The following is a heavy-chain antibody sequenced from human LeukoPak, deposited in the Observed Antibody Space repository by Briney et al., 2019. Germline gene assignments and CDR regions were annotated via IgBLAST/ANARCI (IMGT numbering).Heavy chain of an antibody. CDR1: GFTVSSNY. V-gene: IGHV3-53*01. CDR2: IYSGGST. J-gene: IGHJ6*02. CDR3: ARVHSSGWYPLYYHGMDV. Sequence: GGSLRLSCAASGFTVSSNYMSWVRQAPGKGLEWVSVIYSGGSTYYADSVKGRFTISRDNSKNTLYLQMNSLRAEDTAVYYCARVHSSGWYPLYYHGMDVWGQGTTVTVSS. D-gene: IGHD6-19*01.